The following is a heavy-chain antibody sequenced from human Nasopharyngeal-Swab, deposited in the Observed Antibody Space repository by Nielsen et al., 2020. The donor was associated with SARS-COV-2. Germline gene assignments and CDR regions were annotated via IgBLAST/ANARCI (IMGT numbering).Heavy chain of an antibody. D-gene: IGHD3-3*01. V-gene: IGHV1-46*01. Sequence: ASVKVSCKASGYTFTSYYMHWVRQAPGQGLEWMGIIYPSGGSTSYAQKFQGRVTMTRDTSTSTVYMELSSLRSEDTAVYYCARGGGLTIFGVVTTCYFDYWGQGTLVTVSS. CDR3: ARGGGLTIFGVVTTCYFDY. CDR2: IYPSGGST. CDR1: GYTFTSYY. J-gene: IGHJ4*02.